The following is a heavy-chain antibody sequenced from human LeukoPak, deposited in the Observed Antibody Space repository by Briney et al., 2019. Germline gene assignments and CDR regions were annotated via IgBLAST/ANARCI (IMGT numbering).Heavy chain of an antibody. V-gene: IGHV3-30*02. Sequence: GGSLRLSCTASGFIFSSYGMHCVRQAPGKGLEWVAFIRYDGSKKYADSVKGRFTISRDNSKNTLYLQMNSLRAEDTAVYYCAKDWRAYCGADCYSYFDYWGQGTLVTVSS. CDR3: AKDWRAYCGADCYSYFDY. J-gene: IGHJ4*02. CDR1: GFIFSSYG. D-gene: IGHD2-21*02. CDR2: IRYDGSKK.